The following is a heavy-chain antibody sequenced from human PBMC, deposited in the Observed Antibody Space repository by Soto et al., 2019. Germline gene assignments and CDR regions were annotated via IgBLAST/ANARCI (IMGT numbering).Heavy chain of an antibody. D-gene: IGHD3-16*02. Sequence: PSETLSLTCNVSGGAITSDFWSWIRQPPGKGLEWIGYVYYSGAADYSPSLKPRVTISIATSKTQFSLRLASATAADTGVYYCARDHGSYPNTWGQGILVTVSS. CDR1: GGAITSDF. CDR2: VYYSGAA. J-gene: IGHJ1*01. V-gene: IGHV4-59*01. CDR3: ARDHGSYPNT.